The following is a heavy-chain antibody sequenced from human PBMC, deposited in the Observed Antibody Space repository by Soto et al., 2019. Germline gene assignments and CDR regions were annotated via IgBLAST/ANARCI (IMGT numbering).Heavy chain of an antibody. Sequence: EVQLVESGGGLVKPGGSLRLSCAASGFTFSNAWMNWVRQAPGKGLEWVGRIKSKTDGGTTDYAAPVKGRFTISRDDSKNTLYLKMNSLKTEDTAVYYCTTLPGTSCYLPRGRYWGQGTLVTVSS. J-gene: IGHJ4*02. D-gene: IGHD2-2*01. CDR3: TTLPGTSCYLPRGRY. CDR2: IKSKTDGGTT. V-gene: IGHV3-15*07. CDR1: GFTFSNAW.